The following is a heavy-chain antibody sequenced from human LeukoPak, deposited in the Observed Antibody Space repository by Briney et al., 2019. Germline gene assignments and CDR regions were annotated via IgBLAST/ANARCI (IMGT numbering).Heavy chain of an antibody. CDR2: MSNSGST. J-gene: IGHJ4*02. CDR1: GGSISSGDYC. V-gene: IGHV4-30-4*08. Sequence: SQTLSLTCTVSGGSISSGDYCWNWIRQPPGEGLEWIGYMSNSGSTYYNPSLKSRVTVSVDTSKNQFSLRLSSVTAADTAVYYCARPAHSSGWYDYWGQGTLVTVSS. CDR3: ARPAHSSGWYDY. D-gene: IGHD6-19*01.